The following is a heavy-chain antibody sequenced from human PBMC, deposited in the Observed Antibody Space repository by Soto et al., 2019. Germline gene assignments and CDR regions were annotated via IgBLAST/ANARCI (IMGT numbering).Heavy chain of an antibody. D-gene: IGHD2-2*02. CDR2: IYYSGST. J-gene: IGHJ5*02. CDR1: GGSINNGDYY. Sequence: SETLSLTCTVSGGSINNGDYYWTWIRQSPEKGLEWIGYIYYSGSTYYNPSLKSRVTISVDTSKNQFSLKLSSVTAADTAVYYCARGYCSSTICYIWDNWFDPWGQGTLVTVSS. CDR3: ARGYCSSTICYIWDNWFDP. V-gene: IGHV4-30-4*02.